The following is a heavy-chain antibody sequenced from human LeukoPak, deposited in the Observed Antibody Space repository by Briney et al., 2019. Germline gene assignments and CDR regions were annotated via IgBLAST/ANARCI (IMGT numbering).Heavy chain of an antibody. Sequence: GASVKVSCKASGYTFTSYDINWVRQATGQGLEWMGWMNPNSGNTGYAQKFQGRVTMTRNTSISTAYMELSSLRSEDTAVYYCARFAVWGSYHTANWFDPWGQGTLVTVSS. V-gene: IGHV1-8*01. CDR3: ARFAVWGSYHTANWFDP. J-gene: IGHJ5*02. D-gene: IGHD3-16*02. CDR1: GYTFTSYD. CDR2: MNPNSGNT.